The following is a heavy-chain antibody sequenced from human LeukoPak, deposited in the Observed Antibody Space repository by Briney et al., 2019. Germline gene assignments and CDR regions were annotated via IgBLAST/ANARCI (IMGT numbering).Heavy chain of an antibody. CDR1: GGSVSSHF. J-gene: IGHJ6*03. CDR3: ARDHLPAGAPGYYMDV. CDR2: IYNSGIT. V-gene: IGHV4-59*02. Sequence: SETLSLTCTVSGGSVSSHFWSWIRQPPGKGLEWIGYIYNSGITNYNPSLKSRVTMSVDTSKNQFSLMLRSVTAADTAVYYCARDHLPAGAPGYYMDVWGKGTTVAVSS. D-gene: IGHD4/OR15-4a*01.